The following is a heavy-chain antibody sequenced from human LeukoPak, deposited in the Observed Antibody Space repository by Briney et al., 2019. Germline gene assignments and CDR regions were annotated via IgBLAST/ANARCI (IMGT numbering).Heavy chain of an antibody. Sequence: GGSLRLSCSASGFIFSNYWMTWVRQAPGKGLEWVSYISSSGRTIYNADSVKGRFTISRDNAKNSLYLQMNSLRAEDTAVYYCASYYYDSSGYWVHAFDIWGQGTMVTVSS. V-gene: IGHV3-48*04. D-gene: IGHD3-22*01. CDR1: GFIFSNYW. J-gene: IGHJ3*02. CDR2: ISSSGRTI. CDR3: ASYYYDSSGYWVHAFDI.